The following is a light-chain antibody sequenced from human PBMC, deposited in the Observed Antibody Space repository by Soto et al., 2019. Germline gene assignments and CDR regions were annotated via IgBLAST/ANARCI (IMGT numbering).Light chain of an antibody. CDR1: QGIRND. CDR2: KAS. Sequence: IQMTQSPSSLSASVGDRVTITCRASQGIRNDLGWYQQKPGKAPKLLIYKASSLESGVQSRFSGSGSGTEFTLTIRSLQPDDFATYYCKQYNSYSRTFGQGTKVDIK. J-gene: IGKJ1*01. V-gene: IGKV1-5*03. CDR3: KQYNSYSRT.